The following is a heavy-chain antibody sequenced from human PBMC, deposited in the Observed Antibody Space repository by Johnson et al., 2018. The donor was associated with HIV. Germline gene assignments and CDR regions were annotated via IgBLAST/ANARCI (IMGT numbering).Heavy chain of an antibody. CDR3: ARGSSNKRAIRDAFDI. V-gene: IGHV3-74*02. J-gene: IGHJ3*02. CDR2: INSDGSST. CDR1: GFTFSSYW. D-gene: IGHD1/OR15-1a*01. Sequence: VQLVESGGGLVKPGGSLRLSCAASGFTFSSYWMHWVRQAPGKGLVWVSHINSDGSSTDYADSVKGRFTISRDSAKSTLYLQMNSLRAEDTAVYYCARGSSNKRAIRDAFDIWGQG.